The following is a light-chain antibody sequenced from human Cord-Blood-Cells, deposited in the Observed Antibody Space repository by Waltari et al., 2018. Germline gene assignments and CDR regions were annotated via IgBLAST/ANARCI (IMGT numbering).Light chain of an antibody. J-gene: IGKJ1*01. CDR2: AAS. CDR1: QSMSSY. V-gene: IGKV1-39*01. Sequence: DIQMTQSPSSLSASVGDRVTITCRASQSMSSYLNWYQQKPGKAPKLLIYAASSLQSGVPTRFSGNGSGTDFTLTISSLQPEDFATYYCQQSYSTPWTFGQGTKVEIK. CDR3: QQSYSTPWT.